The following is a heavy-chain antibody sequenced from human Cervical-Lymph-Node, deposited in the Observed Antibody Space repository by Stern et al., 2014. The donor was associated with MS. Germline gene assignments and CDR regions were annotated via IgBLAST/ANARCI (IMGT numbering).Heavy chain of an antibody. CDR1: GFSFSRYA. CDR3: ASAYSSSHYYFDY. V-gene: IGHV3-33*01. CDR2: VWYDGSNP. J-gene: IGHJ4*02. D-gene: IGHD6-13*01. Sequence: MQLVESGGGVVQPGRSLRLFCAASGFSFSRYAMHWVRPAPGKGLEWVALVWYDGSNPDYADSVTGRFTISRDNFKNALYLQMNSLRAEDTAVYYCASAYSSSHYYFDYWGQGTLVTVSS.